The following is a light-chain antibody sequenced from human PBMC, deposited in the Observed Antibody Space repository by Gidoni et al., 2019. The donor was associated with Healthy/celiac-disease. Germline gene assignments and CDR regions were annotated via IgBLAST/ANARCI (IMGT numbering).Light chain of an antibody. CDR3: QQYNNWLYT. V-gene: IGKV3-15*01. CDR2: GAS. Sequence: EIVMTQSPATLSVSPGKRATLSCRASQSVSSNLAWYQQKPGQAPRLLIYGASTRATGIPARFSGSGSGTEFTLTISSLQSEDFAVYYCQQYNNWLYTFXXXTKLEIK. J-gene: IGKJ2*01. CDR1: QSVSSN.